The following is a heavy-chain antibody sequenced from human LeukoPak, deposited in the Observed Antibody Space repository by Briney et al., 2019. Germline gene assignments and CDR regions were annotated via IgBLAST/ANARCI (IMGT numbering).Heavy chain of an antibody. CDR1: GGSISSSF. V-gene: IGHV4-4*07. D-gene: IGHD5-18*01. CDR2: IYSSGST. J-gene: IGHJ4*02. CDR3: ARDSGYSYGPFDY. Sequence: SETLSLTCIVSGGSISSSFWSWIRQPAGKGLEWIGRIYSSGSTNYNPSLKSRVTISVDTSKNQFSLKLSSVTAADTAVYYCARDSGYSYGPFDYWGQGTLVTVSS.